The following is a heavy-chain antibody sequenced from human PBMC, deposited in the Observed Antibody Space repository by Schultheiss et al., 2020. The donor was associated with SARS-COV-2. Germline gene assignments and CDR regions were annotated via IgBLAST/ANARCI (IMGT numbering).Heavy chain of an antibody. CDR3: ARGTGIQLWDYYGMDV. V-gene: IGHV3-30-3*01. D-gene: IGHD5-18*01. CDR2: ISYDGSNK. Sequence: GGSLRLSCAASGFTFSSYAMHWVRQAPGKGLEWVAVISYDGSNKYYADSVKGRFTISRDNSKNTLYLQMNSLRAEDTAVYYCARGTGIQLWDYYGMDVWGQGTTVTVAS. CDR1: GFTFSSYA. J-gene: IGHJ6*02.